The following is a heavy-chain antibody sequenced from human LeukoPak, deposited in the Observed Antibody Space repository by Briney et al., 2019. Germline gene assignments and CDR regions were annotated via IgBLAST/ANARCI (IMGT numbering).Heavy chain of an antibody. CDR2: INSDGSST. Sequence: GGSLRLSCAASGFTFSSYWMHWVRHAPGKGLVWVSRINSDGSSTSYADSVKGRFTISRDNAKNTLYLQMNSLRAEDTAVYYCAREPENYDFWSGYPYYYYGMDVWGQGTTVTVSS. J-gene: IGHJ6*02. D-gene: IGHD3-3*01. CDR3: AREPENYDFWSGYPYYYYGMDV. V-gene: IGHV3-74*01. CDR1: GFTFSSYW.